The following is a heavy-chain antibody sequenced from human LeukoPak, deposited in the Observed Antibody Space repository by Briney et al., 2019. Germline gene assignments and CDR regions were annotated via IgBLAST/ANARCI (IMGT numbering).Heavy chain of an antibody. D-gene: IGHD3-10*01. V-gene: IGHV4-61*02. CDR3: ARRQRFGEFYYFDY. Sequence: SQTLSLTCTVSGGSISSGSYYWSWIRQPAGKGLEWIGRIYTSGSTNYNPSLKSRVTISVDTSKNQFSLKLSSVTAADTAVYYCARRQRFGEFYYFDYWGQGTLVTVSS. CDR2: IYTSGST. CDR1: GGSISSGSYY. J-gene: IGHJ4*02.